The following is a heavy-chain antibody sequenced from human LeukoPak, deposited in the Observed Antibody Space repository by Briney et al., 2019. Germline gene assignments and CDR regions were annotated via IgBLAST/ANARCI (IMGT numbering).Heavy chain of an antibody. Sequence: GGSLRLSCSASGFTFSTYWMTWVRQAPGKGLEWVANLKPDGSDKYYVDSVKGRFTISRDNAKNSLYLQMNSLRAEDTGVYYCARDLRGYYYGSGSSDYWGQGTLVTVSS. CDR3: ARDLRGYYYGSGSSDY. CDR2: LKPDGSDK. V-gene: IGHV3-7*01. CDR1: GFTFSTYW. D-gene: IGHD3-10*01. J-gene: IGHJ4*02.